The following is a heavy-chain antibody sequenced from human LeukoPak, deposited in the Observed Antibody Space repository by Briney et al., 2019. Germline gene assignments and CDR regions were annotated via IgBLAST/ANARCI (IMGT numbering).Heavy chain of an antibody. CDR1: GFTFSSYA. V-gene: IGHV3-23*01. J-gene: IGHJ6*03. Sequence: PGGSLRLSCAASGFTFSSYAMSWVRQAPGKGLEWVSAISDSGGSTYYADSVKGRFTISRDNSKNTLYLQMNSLRAEDTAVYYCAKYRVVYYYYYMDVWGKGTTVTVSS. CDR3: AKYRVVYYYYYMDV. D-gene: IGHD2-15*01. CDR2: ISDSGGST.